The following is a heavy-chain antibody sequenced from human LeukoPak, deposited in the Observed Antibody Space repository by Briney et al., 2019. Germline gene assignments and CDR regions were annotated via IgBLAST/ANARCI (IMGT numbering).Heavy chain of an antibody. Sequence: ASVKVSCKASGYIFTGYYMHWVRRAPGQGLEWMRWINPNSGGTNYAQKFQGRVTMTRDTSTSTVYMELSSPRSEDTAVYYCARDSYSGSTGGWFDYWGQGTLVTVSS. D-gene: IGHD1-26*01. CDR2: INPNSGGT. CDR3: ARDSYSGSTGGWFDY. V-gene: IGHV1-2*02. J-gene: IGHJ4*02. CDR1: GYIFTGYY.